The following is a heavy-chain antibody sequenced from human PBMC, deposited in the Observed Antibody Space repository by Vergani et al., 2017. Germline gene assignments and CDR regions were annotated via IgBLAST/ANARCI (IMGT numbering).Heavy chain of an antibody. CDR2: IYYSGST. J-gene: IGHJ3*02. Sequence: QVQLQESGPGLVKPSETLSLTCTVSNDSVSNTFYYWGWIRQTPGKGLEWIGSIYYSGSTYYNPSLESRVTISVDTSKNQFSLKLSSVTAADTAVYYCARPFYYGSGPWGRGAFDIWGQGTMVTVSS. V-gene: IGHV4-39*07. CDR1: NDSVSNTFYY. CDR3: ARPFYYGSGPWGRGAFDI. D-gene: IGHD3-10*01.